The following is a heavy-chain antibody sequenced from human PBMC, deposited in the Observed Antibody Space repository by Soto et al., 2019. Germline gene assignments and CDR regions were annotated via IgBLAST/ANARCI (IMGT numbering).Heavy chain of an antibody. CDR1: GYSISSGYY. J-gene: IGHJ5*02. V-gene: IGHV4-38-2*02. CDR2: IYHSGST. Sequence: SETLSLTCAVSGYSISSGYYWGWIRQPPGKGLEWIGSIYHSGSTYYNPSLKSRVTISVDTSKNQFSLKLGSVTAADTAVYYCARDRDRSTYYYDSSGSLNWFDPWGQGTLVTVSS. CDR3: ARDRDRSTYYYDSSGSLNWFDP. D-gene: IGHD3-22*01.